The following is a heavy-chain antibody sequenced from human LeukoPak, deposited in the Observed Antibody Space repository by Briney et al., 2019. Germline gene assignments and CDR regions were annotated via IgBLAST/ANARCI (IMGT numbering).Heavy chain of an antibody. CDR1: GYSIRSGYH. J-gene: IGHJ4*02. V-gene: IGHV4-38-2*02. CDR2: LYHSGST. Sequence: SETLSLTCTVSGYSIRSGYHWGWIRQPPGKGLEWIGSLYHSGSTYYNPSLKSRVTISVDTSKNQFSLKLSSVIAADRAVYYCARSSSGYLRYYFDYWGQGTLATVSS. D-gene: IGHD3-22*01. CDR3: ARSSSGYLRYYFDY.